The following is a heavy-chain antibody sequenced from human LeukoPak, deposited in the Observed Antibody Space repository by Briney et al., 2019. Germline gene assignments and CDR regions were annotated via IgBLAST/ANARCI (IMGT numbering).Heavy chain of an antibody. CDR1: GYSISSGVYF. CDR3: ARAVLY. CDR2: IHHSGST. J-gene: IGHJ4*02. Sequence: PSETLSLTCAVSGYSISSGVYFWGWIRQPPGKGLGWMGSIHHSGSTYYKPSLKSRVTITGNTSKNQSSLRLTSVTAADAAVYYCARAVLYWGQGTLVTVPS. V-gene: IGHV4-38-2*01.